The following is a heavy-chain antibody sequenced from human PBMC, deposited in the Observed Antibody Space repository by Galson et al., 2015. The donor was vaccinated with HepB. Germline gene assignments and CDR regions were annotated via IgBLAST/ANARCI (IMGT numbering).Heavy chain of an antibody. Sequence: QSGAEVKKPGESLRISCKGSGYSFTSYWISWVRQMPGKGLEWMGRIDPSDSYTNYSPSFQGHVTISADKSISTAYLQWSSLKASDTAMYYCAMTELGYCSGGSCYPTYWYFDLWGRGTLVTVSS. V-gene: IGHV5-10-1*01. CDR2: IDPSDSYT. CDR3: AMTELGYCSGGSCYPTYWYFDL. J-gene: IGHJ2*01. CDR1: GYSFTSYW. D-gene: IGHD2-15*01.